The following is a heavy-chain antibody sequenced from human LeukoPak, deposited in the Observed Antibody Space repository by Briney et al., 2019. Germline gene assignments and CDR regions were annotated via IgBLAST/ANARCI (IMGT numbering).Heavy chain of an antibody. V-gene: IGHV5-51*01. Sequence: GESLKISCKGSGYTFTNYWIAWGRQMPGRGLEWMAIIYPGDSNTRYSPSFQGQVTISADKSISTAYLQWSSLKASDTAMYYCARQGMHYNFLTGYYSYYLDYWGQGTLVTVSS. CDR2: IYPGDSNT. CDR1: GYTFTNYW. J-gene: IGHJ4*02. CDR3: ARQGMHYNFLTGYYSYYLDY. D-gene: IGHD3-9*01.